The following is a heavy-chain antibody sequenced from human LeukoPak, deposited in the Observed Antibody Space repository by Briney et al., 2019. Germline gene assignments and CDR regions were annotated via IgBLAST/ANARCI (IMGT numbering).Heavy chain of an antibody. CDR2: ISYDGSNE. D-gene: IGHD4-23*01. Sequence: GGSLRLSCAASGFTFSSYAMHWVRQAPGKGLECVAVISYDGSNEYYADSVKGRFTISRDNSKNTLYLQMNSLRPEDTAVYYCARAAVVTSPFDYWGQGTLVTVSS. CDR1: GFTFSSYA. CDR3: ARAAVVTSPFDY. J-gene: IGHJ4*02. V-gene: IGHV3-30-3*01.